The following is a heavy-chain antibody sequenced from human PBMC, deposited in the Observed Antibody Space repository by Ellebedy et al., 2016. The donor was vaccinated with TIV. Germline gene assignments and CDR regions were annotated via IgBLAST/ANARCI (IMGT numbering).Heavy chain of an antibody. J-gene: IGHJ4*02. CDR2: ISWNSGTI. Sequence: PGGSLRLSCAASGFTFDTHWMSWVRQAPGKGLEWVSGISWNSGTIDYADSVKGRFTISRDNAKNSLYLQMNRLRPEDTALYYCAKGSTTALVTCVDYWGQGTLVTVSS. CDR3: AKGSTTALVTCVDY. D-gene: IGHD5-18*01. V-gene: IGHV3-9*01. CDR1: GFTFDTHW.